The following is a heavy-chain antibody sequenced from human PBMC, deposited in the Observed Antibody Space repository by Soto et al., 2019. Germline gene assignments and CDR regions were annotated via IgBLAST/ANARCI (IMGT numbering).Heavy chain of an antibody. CDR2: IYYSGST. CDR1: GGSISSYY. CDR3: ARRYGGNLDY. V-gene: IGHV4-59*08. J-gene: IGHJ4*02. D-gene: IGHD2-15*01. Sequence: QVQLQESGPGLVKPSETLSLTCTVSGGSISSYYWTWIRQPPGKGLEWIGYIYYSGSTNYKPSLKSRVTISVDTSKNQFSLKLSSVTAADTAVYYCARRYGGNLDYWGQGTLVTVSS.